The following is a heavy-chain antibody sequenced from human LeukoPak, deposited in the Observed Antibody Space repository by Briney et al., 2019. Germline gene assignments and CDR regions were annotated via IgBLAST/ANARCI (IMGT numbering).Heavy chain of an antibody. D-gene: IGHD2-15*01. V-gene: IGHV4-39*07. J-gene: IGHJ2*01. Sequence: PSETLSLTCTVSGGSISSSSYYWSWIRQPPGKGLEWIGEINHSGSTNYNPSLKSRVTISVDTSKNQFSLKLSSVTAADTAVYYCASREKSRYYRRGGSFDLWGRGTLVTVSS. CDR2: INHSGST. CDR3: ASREKSRYYRRGGSFDL. CDR1: GGSISSSSYY.